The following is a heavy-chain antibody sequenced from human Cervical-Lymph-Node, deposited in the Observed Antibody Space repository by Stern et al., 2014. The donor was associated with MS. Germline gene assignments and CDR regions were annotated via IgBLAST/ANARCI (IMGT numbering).Heavy chain of an antibody. CDR2: VAYDGHQI. V-gene: IGHV3-30-3*01. D-gene: IGHD3-10*01. Sequence: MQLVESGGGVVQPGRSLSLSCVASGFTFSTYAMHWVRQAPGQGLAWVSFVAYDGHQINSTDSVKARFTISRDNSKNTLYLHMNSLRDEDTAVYFCARGGRGVGLEYWGQGALVTVSS. CDR3: ARGGRGVGLEY. J-gene: IGHJ4*02. CDR1: GFTFSTYA.